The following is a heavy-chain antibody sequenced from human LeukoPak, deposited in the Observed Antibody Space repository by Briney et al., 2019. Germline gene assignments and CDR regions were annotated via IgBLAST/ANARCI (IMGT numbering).Heavy chain of an antibody. V-gene: IGHV4-4*07. Sequence: SETLSLTCTVSGGSISSYYWSWIRQPAGKGLEWIGRIYTSGSTNYNPSLKGRVTMSVDTSKNQFSLKLSSVTAADTAAYYCAREGDYYYYYYMDVWGKGTTVTVSS. CDR1: GGSISSYY. CDR3: AREGDYYYYYYMDV. CDR2: IYTSGST. J-gene: IGHJ6*03.